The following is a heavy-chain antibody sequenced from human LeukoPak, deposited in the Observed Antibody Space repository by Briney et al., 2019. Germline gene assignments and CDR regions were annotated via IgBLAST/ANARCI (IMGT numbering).Heavy chain of an antibody. V-gene: IGHV3-21*01. Sequence: GGSLRLSCAASGFTFSSYSMNWVRQAPGKGLEWVSSISSSSSYIYYADSVKGRFTISRDNAKNSLYLQMNSLRAGDTAVYYCARAVYSREAFDIWGQGTMVTVSS. CDR3: ARAVYSREAFDI. CDR2: ISSSSSYI. CDR1: GFTFSSYS. J-gene: IGHJ3*02. D-gene: IGHD1-26*01.